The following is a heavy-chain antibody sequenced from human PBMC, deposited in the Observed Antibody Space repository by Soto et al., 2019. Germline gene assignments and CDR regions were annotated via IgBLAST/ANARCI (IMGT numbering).Heavy chain of an antibody. Sequence: QLQLQESGPGLVKASETLSLTCIVSGGSISEKYWNWVRQPPGKGLEWIGLIFANGHTDYNPSLKSRVTMAVVASKNQFSLRLTSMTAADTAVYYCVASLAASGLNWLDPWGRGTLVTVSS. CDR1: GGSISEKY. V-gene: IGHV4-4*07. J-gene: IGHJ5*02. CDR2: IFANGHT. CDR3: VASLAASGLNWLDP. D-gene: IGHD6-13*01.